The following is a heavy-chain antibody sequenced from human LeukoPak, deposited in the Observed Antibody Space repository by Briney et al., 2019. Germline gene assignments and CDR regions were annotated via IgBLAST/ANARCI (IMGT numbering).Heavy chain of an antibody. V-gene: IGHV1-18*01. CDR1: GYTFTSYG. Sequence: ASVKVSCKASGYTFTSYGISWVRQAPGQGLEWMGWISTNNGDTDYPPKLQDRVTMTTDTYTSTAYMELRSLRSDDTAMYYCARESHETREDYWGQGTLVTVSS. D-gene: IGHD1-1*01. CDR3: ARESHETREDY. CDR2: ISTNNGDT. J-gene: IGHJ4*02.